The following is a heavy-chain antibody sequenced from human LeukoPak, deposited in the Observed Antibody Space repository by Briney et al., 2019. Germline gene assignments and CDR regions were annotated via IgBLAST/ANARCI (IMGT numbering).Heavy chain of an antibody. V-gene: IGHV4-39*07. D-gene: IGHD2-15*01. J-gene: IGHJ3*02. CDR2: IYYSGST. CDR1: GGSISSSSYY. Sequence: SETLSLTCTVSGGSISSSSYYWGWIRQPPGKGLEWIGSIYYSGSTYYNPSLKSRVTTSVDTSKNQFSLKLSSVTAADTAVYYCARYCSGGSCFDAFDIWGQGTMVTVSS. CDR3: ARYCSGGSCFDAFDI.